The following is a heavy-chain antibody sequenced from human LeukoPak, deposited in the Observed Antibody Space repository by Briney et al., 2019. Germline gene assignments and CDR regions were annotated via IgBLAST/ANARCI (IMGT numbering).Heavy chain of an antibody. V-gene: IGHV4-59*08. J-gene: IGHJ3*02. CDR1: GGSISSYY. CDR3: ARHGGIFGWLLIQADAFDI. CDR2: IYYSGST. Sequence: SETLSLTCTVSGGSISSYYWSWIRQPPGKGLEWIGYIYYSGSTNYNPSLKSRVTISVDTSKNQFSLKLSSVTAADTAVYYCARHGGIFGWLLIQADAFDIWGQGTMVTVSS. D-gene: IGHD5-24*01.